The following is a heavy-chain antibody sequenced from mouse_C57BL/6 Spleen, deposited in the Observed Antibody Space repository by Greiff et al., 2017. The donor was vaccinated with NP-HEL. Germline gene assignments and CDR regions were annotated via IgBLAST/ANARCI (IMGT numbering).Heavy chain of an antibody. J-gene: IGHJ4*01. V-gene: IGHV1-12*01. Sequence: QVQLQQSGAELVRPGASVKMSCKASGYTFTSYNMHWVKQTPRQGLEWIGAIYPGNGDTSYTQKFKGKATLTVDKSSSTAYMQLSILTSEYSAVYFCARRGPYDYDYAMDYWGQGTSVTVSS. CDR1: GYTFTSYN. D-gene: IGHD2-4*01. CDR2: IYPGNGDT. CDR3: ARRGPYDYDYAMDY.